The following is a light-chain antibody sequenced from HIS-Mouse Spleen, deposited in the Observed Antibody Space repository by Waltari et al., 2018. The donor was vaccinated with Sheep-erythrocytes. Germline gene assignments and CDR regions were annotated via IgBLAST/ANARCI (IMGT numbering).Light chain of an antibody. J-gene: IGLJ3*02. CDR2: EGS. V-gene: IGLV2-23*01. CDR1: SSDVGSYNL. CDR3: CSYAGSSTPWV. Sequence: QSALTQPASVSGSPGQSITISCTGTSSDVGSYNLVSWYQQHPGKAPKLMVYEGSKRPSAVSTRVSGPESGNTAYLAISVLQAGDEADYSCCSYAGSSTPWVFGGGTKLTVL.